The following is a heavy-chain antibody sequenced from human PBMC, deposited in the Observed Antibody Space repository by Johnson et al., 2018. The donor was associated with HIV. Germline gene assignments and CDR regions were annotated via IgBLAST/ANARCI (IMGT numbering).Heavy chain of an antibody. Sequence: VQLVESGGGVVQPGRSLRLSCAASGFTFSSYAMHWVRQAPGKGLEWVAVISYDGINKYYADSLKGRFAISRDNSRNTLDLRMDSLRPQDTAVYYCARTRQGAFDIWGQGTMVTVSS. CDR1: GFTFSSYA. CDR3: ARTRQGAFDI. V-gene: IGHV3-30*09. CDR2: ISYDGINK. J-gene: IGHJ3*02.